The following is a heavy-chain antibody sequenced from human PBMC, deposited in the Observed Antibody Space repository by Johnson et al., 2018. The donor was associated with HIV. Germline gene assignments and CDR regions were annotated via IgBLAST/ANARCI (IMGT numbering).Heavy chain of an antibody. J-gene: IGHJ3*02. Sequence: QVQLVESGGGVVQPGRSLRLSCAASGFTFSTSALHWVRQAPGKGLEWVAVISYDGSYNYYADSVQGRFTITRDNSTNTLYLQMNSQRAEDTAVYYCARETIYSSFPGAFDIWGQGTMVTVSA. CDR1: GFTFSTSA. D-gene: IGHD6-6*01. V-gene: IGHV3-30*04. CDR3: ARETIYSSFPGAFDI. CDR2: ISYDGSYN.